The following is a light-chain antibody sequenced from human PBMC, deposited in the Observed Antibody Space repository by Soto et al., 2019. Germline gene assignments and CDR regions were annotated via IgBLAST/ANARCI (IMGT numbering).Light chain of an antibody. Sequence: DIVMTQSPDSLAVSLGERATINCKSSQRLLYSSNNKNYFAWYQQKPGQPPKLLIYWASTRESGVPDRFSGSGSGTDFTLTISSLQAEDVAVYYCQQYYSVPQTFGQGTKVEIK. V-gene: IGKV4-1*01. CDR1: QRLLYSSNNKNY. CDR2: WAS. CDR3: QQYYSVPQT. J-gene: IGKJ1*01.